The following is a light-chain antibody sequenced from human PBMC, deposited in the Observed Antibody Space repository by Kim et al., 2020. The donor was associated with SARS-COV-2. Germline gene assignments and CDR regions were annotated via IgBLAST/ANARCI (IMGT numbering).Light chain of an antibody. Sequence: DIVMTQSPDSLAVSLGERATINCKSSQTLLYSSNNQNYLAWYQQKPRQPPKLLIYWASTRESGVPDRFSGSGSGTDFTLTISNLQADDVAVYYCQQYYNIPVTFGGGTKVDIK. CDR3: QQYYNIPVT. CDR2: WAS. V-gene: IGKV4-1*01. CDR1: QTLLYSSNNQNY. J-gene: IGKJ4*01.